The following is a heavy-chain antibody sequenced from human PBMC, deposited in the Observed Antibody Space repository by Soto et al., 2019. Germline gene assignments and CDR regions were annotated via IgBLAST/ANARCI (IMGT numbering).Heavy chain of an antibody. V-gene: IGHV4-30-4*01. CDR3: ARDGSSSEGSDFDY. D-gene: IGHD3-10*01. J-gene: IGHJ4*02. Sequence: SETLSLTCTVSGGSISSGDYYWSWIRQPPGKGLEWIGYIYYSGSTYYNPSLKSRVTISVDTSKNQFSLKLSSVTAADTAVYYCARDGSSSEGSDFDYWGQGTLVTVSS. CDR1: GGSISSGDYY. CDR2: IYYSGST.